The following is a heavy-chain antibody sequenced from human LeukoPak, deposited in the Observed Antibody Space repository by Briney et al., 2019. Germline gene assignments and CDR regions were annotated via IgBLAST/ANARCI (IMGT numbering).Heavy chain of an antibody. Sequence: TGGSLRLSCAASGFTFSSYAMHWVRQAPGKGLEYVSAISSNGGSTYYANSVKGRFTISRDNSKNTLYLQMGSLRAEDMAVYYCARGAGGVYGGAAFDIWGQGTMVTVSS. CDR2: ISSNGGST. J-gene: IGHJ3*02. CDR1: GFTFSSYA. V-gene: IGHV3-64*01. CDR3: ARGAGGVYGGAAFDI. D-gene: IGHD4-23*01.